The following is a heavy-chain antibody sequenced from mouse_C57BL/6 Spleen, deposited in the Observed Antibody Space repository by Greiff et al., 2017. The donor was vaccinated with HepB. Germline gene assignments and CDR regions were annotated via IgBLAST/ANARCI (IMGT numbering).Heavy chain of an antibody. CDR1: GYTFTSYW. CDR3: ASGYSNYGFAY. J-gene: IGHJ3*01. D-gene: IGHD2-5*01. CDR2: IDPSDSYT. Sequence: VKLQQPGAELVMPGASVKLSCKASGYTFTSYWMHWVKQRPGQGLEWIGEIDPSDSYTNYNQKFKGKSTLTVDKSSSTAYMQLSSLTSEDSAVYYCASGYSNYGFAYWGQGTLVTVSA. V-gene: IGHV1-69*01.